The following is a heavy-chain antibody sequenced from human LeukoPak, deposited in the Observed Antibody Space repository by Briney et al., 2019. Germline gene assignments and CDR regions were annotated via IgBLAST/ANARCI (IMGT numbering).Heavy chain of an antibody. V-gene: IGHV3-7*03. CDR2: IRQDGSEK. CDR3: ATDSRSCRY. Sequence: GGSLRLSCAASGFTFSTHWMTWVRQAPGKGLEWVANIRQDGSEKYYLDSVKGRFTISRGNAKKSLFLQMNSLRAGDTAMYYCATDSRSCRYWGQGTLVTVSS. J-gene: IGHJ4*02. CDR1: GFTFSTHW.